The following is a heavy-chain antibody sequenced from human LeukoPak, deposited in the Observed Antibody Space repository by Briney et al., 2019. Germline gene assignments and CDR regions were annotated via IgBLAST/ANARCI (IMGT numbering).Heavy chain of an antibody. D-gene: IGHD1-7*01. J-gene: IGHJ4*02. Sequence: GESLKISCKGSGYSFTSYGISWVRQAPGQGLEWMGWISAYNGNTNYAQKLQGRVTMTTDTSTSTAYMELRSLRSDDTAVYYCAREWLELRGGHFDYWGQGTLVTVSS. CDR2: ISAYNGNT. V-gene: IGHV1-18*01. CDR1: GYSFTSYG. CDR3: AREWLELRGGHFDY.